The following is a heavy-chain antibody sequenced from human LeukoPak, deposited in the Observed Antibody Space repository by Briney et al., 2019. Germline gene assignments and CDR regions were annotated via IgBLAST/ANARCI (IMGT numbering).Heavy chain of an antibody. Sequence: GTSLRLSCAASGFTFSGYGMHWVRQAPGKGLEWVAVIWYDGSNKYYADSVKGRFTISRDNSKNTLYLQMNSLRAEDTAVYYCASAVAGKFDYWGQGTLVTVSS. D-gene: IGHD6-19*01. CDR3: ASAVAGKFDY. CDR1: GFTFSGYG. CDR2: IWYDGSNK. V-gene: IGHV3-33*01. J-gene: IGHJ4*02.